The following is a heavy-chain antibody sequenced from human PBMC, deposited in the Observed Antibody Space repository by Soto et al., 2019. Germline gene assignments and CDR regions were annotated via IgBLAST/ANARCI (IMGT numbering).Heavy chain of an antibody. CDR1: GFIFSSAW. Sequence: EVKVVESGGNLVKPGGSLRLSCETSGFIFSSAWMSWVRQAPGKGLEWVGRIKSRSEGGARDYAAPVKGRFNISRDDSKNMVYLQMDSLRAEDTAVYYCVEGWNDFWGPGTLVTVSS. CDR2: IKSRSEGGAR. D-gene: IGHD1-1*01. V-gene: IGHV3-15*01. CDR3: VEGWNDF. J-gene: IGHJ4*02.